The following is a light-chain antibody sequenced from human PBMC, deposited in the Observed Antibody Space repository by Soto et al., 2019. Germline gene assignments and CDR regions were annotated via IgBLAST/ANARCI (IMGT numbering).Light chain of an antibody. CDR2: DVS. CDR1: SSDVGGYNY. V-gene: IGLV2-14*01. CDR3: SSYTSSSTLGVV. Sequence: QSALTQPASVSGSPGQSITISCTGTSSDVGGYNYVSWYQQHPGKAPKLMIYDVSNRPSGVSNRFSGSKSGNTASLTISGLQAEDGADYYCSSYTSSSTLGVVFGGGTQLTVL. J-gene: IGLJ2*01.